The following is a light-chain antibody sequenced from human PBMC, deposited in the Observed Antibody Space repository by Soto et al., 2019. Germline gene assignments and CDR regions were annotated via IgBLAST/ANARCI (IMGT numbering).Light chain of an antibody. Sequence: SYELTQPPSVSVAPGQTAWITCGGNNIGSEGVHWYQQKPGQAPVLVVFNDSDRPSGIPARFSGSKSGNTATLTISRVDVGAEADYYCQVWDSVSDHRVFGGGTKLTVL. CDR3: QVWDSVSDHRV. V-gene: IGLV3-21*02. CDR2: NDS. CDR1: NIGSEG. J-gene: IGLJ3*02.